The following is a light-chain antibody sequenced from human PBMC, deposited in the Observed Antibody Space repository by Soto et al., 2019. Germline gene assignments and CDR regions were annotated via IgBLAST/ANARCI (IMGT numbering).Light chain of an antibody. J-gene: IGKJ1*01. CDR3: QQYGSSPPFT. V-gene: IGKV3-20*01. CDR1: QSVSST. CDR2: GAS. Sequence: EIVLTQSPDTLSLAPGERATRSCRASQSVSSTLAWYQQKPGQAPRLLIYGASSRATGIPDRFGGSGSGTDFTLTISRLEPEDFAVYYCQQYGSSPPFTFGQGTKVDI.